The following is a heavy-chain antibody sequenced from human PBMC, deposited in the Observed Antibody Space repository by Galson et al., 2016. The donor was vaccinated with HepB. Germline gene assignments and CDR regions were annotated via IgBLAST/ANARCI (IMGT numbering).Heavy chain of an antibody. CDR3: SVGGGAPKSDLLWGFDY. Sequence: SLRLSCAASGFTFSDFAATWVRQAPGKGLEWVSGISCSGAATFYADSVKGRFTVSRDNSNNMLYLQMNSLRAEDTAMYYCSVGGGAPKSDLLWGFDYWGPGTLVTVSS. J-gene: IGHJ4*02. CDR1: GFTFSDFA. V-gene: IGHV3-23*01. D-gene: IGHD2-21*01. CDR2: ISCSGAAT.